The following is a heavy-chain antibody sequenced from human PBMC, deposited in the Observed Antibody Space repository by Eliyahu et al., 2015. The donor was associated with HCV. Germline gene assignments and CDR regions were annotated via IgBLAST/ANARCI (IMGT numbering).Heavy chain of an antibody. Sequence: EVQVLESGGGFVQPGGSLRLSCAASGFTFSSYAMNWVRQAPGKGLEWVSAIDGSGGRTYYAGSVKGRFTISRDNSKNTLFLQMNSLRAEDTAIYYCAKHMVQLWSPSVISMWGQGTVVTVSS. CDR2: IDGSGGRT. CDR1: GFTFSSYA. CDR3: AKHMVQLWSPSVISM. D-gene: IGHD4/OR15-4a*01. V-gene: IGHV3-23*01. J-gene: IGHJ3*02.